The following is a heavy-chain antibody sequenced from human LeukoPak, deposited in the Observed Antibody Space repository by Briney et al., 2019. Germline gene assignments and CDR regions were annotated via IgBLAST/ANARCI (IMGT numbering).Heavy chain of an antibody. CDR1: GFTFSSFT. D-gene: IGHD4-17*01. V-gene: IGHV3-21*01. CDR2: ISNSGDYI. CDR3: ARGYGEHHFDY. J-gene: IGHJ4*02. Sequence: GGSLRLSCTVSGFTFSSFTMNWVRQGPGKGLEWVASISNSGDYISYADSLKGRFTISRDNAKNSLFLQMYSLRVEDTAVYYCARGYGEHHFDYWGQGTLVAVSS.